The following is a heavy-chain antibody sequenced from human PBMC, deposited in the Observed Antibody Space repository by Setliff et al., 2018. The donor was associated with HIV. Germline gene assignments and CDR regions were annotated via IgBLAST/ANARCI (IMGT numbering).Heavy chain of an antibody. V-gene: IGHV4-39*02. Sequence: SETLSLTCTVSGDSISSSCYYWGWIRQPPGKGLEWIGTIYYIGTTYYNPSLKSRFTISVDTSKNHFSLKLSSVTAADTAVYYCAGGDIYCSNGVCVAGYYHIDVWGKGTTVTVSS. CDR1: GDSISSSCYY. CDR2: IYYIGTT. D-gene: IGHD2-8*01. J-gene: IGHJ6*03. CDR3: AGGDIYCSNGVCVAGYYHIDV.